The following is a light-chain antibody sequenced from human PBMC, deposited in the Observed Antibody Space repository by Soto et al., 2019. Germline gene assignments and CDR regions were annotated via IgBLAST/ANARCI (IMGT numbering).Light chain of an antibody. CDR3: QQYYSNPYT. CDR2: WAS. V-gene: IGKV4-1*01. CDR1: QSIVYSSNNKNS. J-gene: IGKJ2*01. Sequence: DIVMTQSPDSLAVSLGERATINCKSSQSIVYSSNNKNSLAWYQQKPGQPPKLLIYWASTRESGVPDRFSGSGSGTDFTLTISSLQAEDVAVYYCQQYYSNPYTFGPGTKLELK.